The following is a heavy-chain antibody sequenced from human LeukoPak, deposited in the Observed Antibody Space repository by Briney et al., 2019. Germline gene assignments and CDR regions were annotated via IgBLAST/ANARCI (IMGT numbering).Heavy chain of an antibody. CDR2: ISYDGSNK. J-gene: IGHJ4*02. V-gene: IGHV3-30*03. CDR1: GFTFSSYG. D-gene: IGHD3-3*01. Sequence: GGSLRLSCAASGFTFSSYGMHWVRQAPGKGLEWMAVISYDGSNKYYADSVKGRFTISRDNSKNTLFLQMNSLKTEDTALYYCARSDDFWSGYLDYWGQGILVTVSS. CDR3: ARSDDFWSGYLDY.